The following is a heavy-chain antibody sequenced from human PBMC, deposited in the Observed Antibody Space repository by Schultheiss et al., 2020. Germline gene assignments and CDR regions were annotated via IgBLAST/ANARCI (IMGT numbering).Heavy chain of an antibody. CDR2: IYSGGTT. CDR3: ARDLINYYGMDV. V-gene: IGHV3-53*01. D-gene: IGHD3-16*01. Sequence: GGSLRLSCAASGFTFSDYYMSWVRQAPGKGLEWVSLIYSGGTTYYADSVQGRFTISRDNSTNTLYLQMNSLRAEDTAVYYCARDLINYYGMDVWGQGTTVTVSS. CDR1: GFTFSDYY. J-gene: IGHJ6*02.